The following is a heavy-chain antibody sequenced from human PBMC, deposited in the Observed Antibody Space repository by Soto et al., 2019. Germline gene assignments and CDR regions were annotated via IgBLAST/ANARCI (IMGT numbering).Heavy chain of an antibody. J-gene: IGHJ3*02. V-gene: IGHV2-70*01. D-gene: IGHD6-19*01. Sequence: GPTLVNPTQTLTLNCTFSGFSLSTSGMCVSWIRQPPGKALEWLALIDWDDDKYYSTSLKTRLTISKDTSKNQVVLTMTNMDPVDTATYYCARSPGIAVAGTSRGAFDIWGQGTMVTVSS. CDR1: GFSLSTSGMC. CDR3: ARSPGIAVAGTSRGAFDI. CDR2: IDWDDDK.